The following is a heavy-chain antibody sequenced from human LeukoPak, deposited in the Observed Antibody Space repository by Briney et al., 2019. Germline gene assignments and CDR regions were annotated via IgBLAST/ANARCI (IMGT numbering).Heavy chain of an antibody. D-gene: IGHD4-17*01. CDR2: IYSSGST. CDR1: GGSISSYY. J-gene: IGHJ3*02. Sequence: SETLSLTCTVSGGSISSYYWSWIRQPPGKGLEWIGYIYSSGSTKYNPSIKSRVTISIDTSKSQFSLRLNSVTAADTAVYYCARDPTVTNFHDAFDIWGQGTMVTVSS. V-gene: IGHV4-4*08. CDR3: ARDPTVTNFHDAFDI.